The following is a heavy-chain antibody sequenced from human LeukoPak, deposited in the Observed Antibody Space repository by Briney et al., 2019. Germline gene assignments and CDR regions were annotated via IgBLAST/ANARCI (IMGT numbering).Heavy chain of an antibody. Sequence: PSETLSLTCTISGGSISTTDYYWGWIRQPPGKGPEWIGSIYYAGSTFYKPSLRSRVTISVDTSKNQFSLTLNSVTAADTAVYYCARGTWSSSIDYWGQGTLVTVSS. D-gene: IGHD6-6*01. J-gene: IGHJ4*02. CDR2: IYYAGST. V-gene: IGHV4-39*01. CDR3: ARGTWSSSIDY. CDR1: GGSISTTDYY.